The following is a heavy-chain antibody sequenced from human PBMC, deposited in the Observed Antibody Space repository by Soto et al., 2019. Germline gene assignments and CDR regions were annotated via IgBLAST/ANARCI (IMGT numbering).Heavy chain of an antibody. J-gene: IGHJ5*02. Sequence: EVQLVESGGGLVKPGGSLRLSCAASGFSFSSYSMNWVRQAPGKGLEWVSSISSSASHINYADSVKGRFTISRDNAKKSLELQMNSLRAEDTAVYYCARGYTGYCSGGTCYVFDPWGQGALVTVSS. V-gene: IGHV3-21*01. CDR3: ARGYTGYCSGGTCYVFDP. D-gene: IGHD2-15*01. CDR2: ISSSASHI. CDR1: GFSFSSYS.